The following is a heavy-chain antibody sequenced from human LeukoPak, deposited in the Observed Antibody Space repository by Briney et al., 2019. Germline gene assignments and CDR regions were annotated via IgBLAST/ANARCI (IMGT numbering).Heavy chain of an antibody. CDR1: GFTFSSCD. Sequence: GGSLRLSCAASGFTFSSCDMNWVRQAPGKGLEWISFISTSSTTIYYADSVKGRFSISRDNVKNSLYLQLNSLRAEDTAVYYCARDWALDKWGQGTLVTVSS. V-gene: IGHV3-48*01. J-gene: IGHJ4*02. CDR3: ARDWALDK. CDR2: ISTSSTTI. D-gene: IGHD1-1*01.